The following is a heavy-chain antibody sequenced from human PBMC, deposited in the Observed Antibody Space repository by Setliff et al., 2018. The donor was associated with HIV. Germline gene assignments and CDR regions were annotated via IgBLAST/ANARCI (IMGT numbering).Heavy chain of an antibody. J-gene: IGHJ5*02. V-gene: IGHV3-23*01. CDR2: ISGSGDST. Sequence: PGGSLRLSCAASGFTFTYHAMTWVRQAPGKGLEWVSGISGSGDSTFYAHSVKGRFTISRDNSRDTLYLEMNNLRAEDTALYYCAKDYTPTFWEYNWFDVWGQGTQVTVSS. CDR3: AKDYTPTFWEYNWFDV. D-gene: IGHD3-16*01. CDR1: GFTFTYHA.